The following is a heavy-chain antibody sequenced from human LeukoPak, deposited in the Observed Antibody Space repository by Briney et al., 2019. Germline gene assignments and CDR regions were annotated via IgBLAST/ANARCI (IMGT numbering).Heavy chain of an antibody. Sequence: ASVKVSCKASGCTFTSYGISWVRQAPGQGLEWMGWISAYNGNTNYAQKLQGRVTMTRDTSTSTVYMELSSLRSEDTAVYYCARDGRERSGDFDYWGQRTLVTVSS. J-gene: IGHJ4*02. CDR1: GCTFTSYG. CDR2: ISAYNGNT. V-gene: IGHV1-18*01. CDR3: ARDGRERSGDFDY. D-gene: IGHD1-1*01.